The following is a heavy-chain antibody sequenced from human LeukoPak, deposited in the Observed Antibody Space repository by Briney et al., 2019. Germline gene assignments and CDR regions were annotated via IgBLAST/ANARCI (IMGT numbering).Heavy chain of an antibody. D-gene: IGHD3-22*01. CDR2: ISSSSSTI. CDR3: ARPYYYDSSGYSDDY. J-gene: IGHJ4*02. CDR1: GFTFSSYS. V-gene: IGHV3-48*01. Sequence: VGSLRLSCAASGFTFSSYSMNWVRQAPGKGLEWVSYISSSSSTIYYADSVKGRFTISRDNAKNSLYLQMNSLRAEDTAVYYCARPYYYDSSGYSDDYWGQGTLVTVSS.